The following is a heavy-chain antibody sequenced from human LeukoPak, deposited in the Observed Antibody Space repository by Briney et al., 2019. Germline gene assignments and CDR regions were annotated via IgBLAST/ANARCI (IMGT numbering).Heavy chain of an antibody. CDR2: INHSGST. CDR3: ARARSGSSGWKVFDI. CDR1: GGSFSGYY. J-gene: IGHJ3*02. V-gene: IGHV4-34*01. Sequence: SETLSLTCAVYGGSFSGYYWSWIRQPPGKGLEWIGKINHSGSTNYNPSLKSRVTISVDTSKNQFSLKLSSVTAADTAVYYCARARSGSSGWKVFDIWGQGTMVTVSS. D-gene: IGHD3-22*01.